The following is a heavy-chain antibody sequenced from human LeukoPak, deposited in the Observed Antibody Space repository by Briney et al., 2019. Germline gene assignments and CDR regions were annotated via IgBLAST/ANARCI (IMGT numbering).Heavy chain of an antibody. V-gene: IGHV3-64D*09. J-gene: IGHJ4*02. CDR2: ISSNGGST. Sequence: GGSLRLSCSASGFTFSSYAMHWVRQAPGKGLEYVSAISSNGGSTYYADSVKGRFIISRDNSKNTLYLQMSSLRAEDTAVYYCVKPTTGTTYYFDYWGQGTLVTVPS. CDR1: GFTFSSYA. D-gene: IGHD1-1*01. CDR3: VKPTTGTTYYFDY.